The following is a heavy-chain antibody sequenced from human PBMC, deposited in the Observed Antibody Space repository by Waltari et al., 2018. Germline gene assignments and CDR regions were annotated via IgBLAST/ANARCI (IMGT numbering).Heavy chain of an antibody. CDR2: INPNNGAT. Sequence: QVQLVQSGVEVKKPGASVRVSCKASGYTFTVYYLHWIRQAPGQGPEWMGWINPNNGATKYAQKLQGRVTMTRDTSINTAYLEVTSDDTAVYYCARDRWGESHGYGYWGRGTLVTVSS. CDR3: ARDRWGESHGYGY. D-gene: IGHD7-27*01. CDR1: GYTFTVYY. J-gene: IGHJ4*02. V-gene: IGHV1-2*02.